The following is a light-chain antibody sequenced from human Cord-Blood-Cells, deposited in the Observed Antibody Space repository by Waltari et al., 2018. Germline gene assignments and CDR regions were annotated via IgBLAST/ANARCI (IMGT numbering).Light chain of an antibody. CDR2: DVS. CDR1: SSDLGGYNY. V-gene: IGLV2-14*03. J-gene: IGLJ3*02. CDR3: SSYTSSSTLV. Sequence: QSALTQPASVSGSPGQSITISCTGTSSDLGGYNYVSWYKQHPGKAPKLMIYDVSNRPSGVSNLFSGSKSGNTASLTISGIQAEDEADYYCSSYTSSSTLVCGGGTKLTVL.